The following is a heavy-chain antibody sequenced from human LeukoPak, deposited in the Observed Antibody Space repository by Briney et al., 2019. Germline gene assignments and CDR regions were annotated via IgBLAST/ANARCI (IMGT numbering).Heavy chain of an antibody. Sequence: PSQTLSLTCTVSGGSISSGGYYWRWLRQHPGTGLEWLGYIYYSGSTYYNPSLKSRVTISVDTSKNQFSLKLSSVTAADTAVYYCAGIAENFDYWGQGTLVTVSS. J-gene: IGHJ4*02. D-gene: IGHD6-13*01. V-gene: IGHV4-31*03. CDR2: IYYSGST. CDR1: GGSISSGGYY. CDR3: AGIAENFDY.